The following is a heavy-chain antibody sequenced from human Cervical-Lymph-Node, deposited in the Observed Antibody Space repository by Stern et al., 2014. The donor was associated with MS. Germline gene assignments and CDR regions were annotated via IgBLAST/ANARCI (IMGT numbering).Heavy chain of an antibody. Sequence: VQLVESGAEVKKPGASVKVSCKASGYTLTTFDVSWVRQATGQGLEWMGWLSHNSANTGYAQKFQGGVTMTRNTSINTAYMELDSLTSDDTAVYYCARGGYTSGWPTFDIWGQGTMVTVSS. CDR2: LSHNSANT. CDR1: GYTLTTFD. CDR3: ARGGYTSGWPTFDI. D-gene: IGHD6-19*01. J-gene: IGHJ3*02. V-gene: IGHV1-8*01.